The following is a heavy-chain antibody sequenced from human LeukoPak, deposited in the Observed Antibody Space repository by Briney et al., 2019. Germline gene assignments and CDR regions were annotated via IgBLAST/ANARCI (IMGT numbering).Heavy chain of an antibody. V-gene: IGHV4-4*02. D-gene: IGHD4-17*01. CDR2: IYSDGTI. J-gene: IGHJ5*02. CDR1: GGSISSSNW. Sequence: PSETLSLTCAVSGGSISSSNWWNWVRQTPGKGLEWIGRIYSDGTITYNPSLQSRLTMSIDTSKNQFSLKLSFVTAADTAVYYCARDSGTTGEVKFDPWGQGTLVTVSS. CDR3: ARDSGTTGEVKFDP.